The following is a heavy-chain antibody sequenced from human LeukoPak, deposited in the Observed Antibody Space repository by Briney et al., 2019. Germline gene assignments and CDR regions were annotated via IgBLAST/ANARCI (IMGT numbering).Heavy chain of an antibody. CDR1: GFTFSSYG. CDR3: ARDDALGDNALDI. Sequence: GGSLRLSCAASGFTFSSYGMHWVRQAPGKGLEWVAVILNDGSQEKYADSVKGRFTISRDNPENTLFLQMNSLRAEDTAVYYCARDDALGDNALDIWGQGTMVTVSS. D-gene: IGHD3-16*01. J-gene: IGHJ3*02. V-gene: IGHV3-33*01. CDR2: ILNDGSQE.